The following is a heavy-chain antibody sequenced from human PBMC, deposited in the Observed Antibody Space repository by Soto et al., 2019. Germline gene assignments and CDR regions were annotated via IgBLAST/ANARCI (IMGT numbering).Heavy chain of an antibody. CDR3: ARDGVAGTAQQLVFYYYYYGMDV. D-gene: IGHD6-13*01. CDR2: ISSSSSYI. Sequence: GGSLRLSCAASGFTFSSYSMNWVRQSPGKGLKWVSSISSSSSYIYYADSVKGRFTISRDNAKNSLYLQMNSLRAEDTAVYYCARDGVAGTAQQLVFYYYYYGMDVWGQGTPVTVS. J-gene: IGHJ6*02. CDR1: GFTFSSYS. V-gene: IGHV3-21*01.